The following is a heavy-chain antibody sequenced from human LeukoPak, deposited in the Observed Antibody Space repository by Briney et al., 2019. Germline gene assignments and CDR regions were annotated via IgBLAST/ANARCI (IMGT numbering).Heavy chain of an antibody. CDR1: VFTFSNYW. CDR3: ARDKVTY. J-gene: IGHJ4*02. Sequence: GGSLRLSCAASVFTFSNYWMSWVRQTPGKGLEWVAHINKDGSEKYYVDSVKGRFTISRDNAKNSLYLQMNSLRVEDTAVYYCARDKVTYWGQGTLVTVSS. CDR2: INKDGSEK. V-gene: IGHV3-7*01.